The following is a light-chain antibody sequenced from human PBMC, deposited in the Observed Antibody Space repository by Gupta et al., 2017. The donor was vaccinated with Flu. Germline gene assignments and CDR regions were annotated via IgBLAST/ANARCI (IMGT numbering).Light chain of an antibody. CDR2: KAS. V-gene: IGKV1-5*03. CDR1: QSISNW. J-gene: IGKJ4*01. CDR3: QQYDTYSLT. Sequence: PSTLSASVGDRVIITCRASQSISNWLAWYQQKPGKTPKLLIYKASNLGSGVPSRFSGSGSGTEFTLTVSSLQPDDFATYYCQQYDTYSLTFGGGTKVEIK.